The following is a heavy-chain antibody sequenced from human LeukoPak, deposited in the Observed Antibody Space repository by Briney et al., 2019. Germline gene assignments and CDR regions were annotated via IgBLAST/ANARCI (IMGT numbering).Heavy chain of an antibody. CDR3: AREAVAADY. D-gene: IGHD6-19*01. Sequence: PSETLSLTCTVSGGSISSSGYYWGWIRQPPGKGLEWIGSIYHSGSTYYNPSLKSRVTISVDTSKNQFSLKLSSVTAADTAVYYCAREAVAADYWGQGTLVTVSS. CDR1: GGSISSSGYY. J-gene: IGHJ4*02. CDR2: IYHSGST. V-gene: IGHV4-39*07.